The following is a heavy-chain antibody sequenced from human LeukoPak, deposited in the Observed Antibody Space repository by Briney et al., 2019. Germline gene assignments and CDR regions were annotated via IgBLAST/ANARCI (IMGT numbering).Heavy chain of an antibody. V-gene: IGHV1-2*02. CDR1: GYAFTGYY. D-gene: IGHD4-11*01. CDR3: ARDAIVRDYSNSDY. CDR2: INPNSGGT. J-gene: IGHJ4*02. Sequence: ASVKVSCKASGYAFTGYYIHWVRQAPGQGLEWMGWINPNSGGTNYAQKFQGRVTMTRDTSISTAYMELSRLTSDDTAVYYCARDAIVRDYSNSDYWGQGTLVTVSS.